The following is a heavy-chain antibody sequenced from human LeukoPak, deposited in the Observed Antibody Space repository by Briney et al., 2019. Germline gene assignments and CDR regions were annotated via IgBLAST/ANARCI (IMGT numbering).Heavy chain of an antibody. CDR2: MDQYGSQE. CDR3: ATDRLGRLNY. V-gene: IGHV3-7*03. CDR1: GFNFNGHW. Sequence: GGSLRLSCVTSGFNFNGHWMSWVRQAPGKGLEWVADMDQYGSQEHYLDSVKGRFTISRDNAQKSLFLHMHSLRAKDTAIYYCATDRLGRLNYWGQGTLVTVSS. D-gene: IGHD2-21*02. J-gene: IGHJ4*02.